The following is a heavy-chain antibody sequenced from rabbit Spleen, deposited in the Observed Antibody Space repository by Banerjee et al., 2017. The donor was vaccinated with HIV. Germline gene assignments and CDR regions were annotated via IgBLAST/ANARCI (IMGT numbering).Heavy chain of an antibody. CDR2: IYTSSGST. CDR1: GIAFSSYYY. D-gene: IGHD1-1*01. V-gene: IGHV1S40*01. J-gene: IGHJ6*01. CDR3: ARDTSSSFSSYGMDL. Sequence: QSLEESGGDLVKLGATLTLTCTASGIAFSSYYYMCWVRQAPGKGLELIACIYTSSGSTWYASWAKGRFTISKTSSTTVTLQMTSLTAADTATYFCARDTSSSFSSYGMDLWGPGTLVTVS.